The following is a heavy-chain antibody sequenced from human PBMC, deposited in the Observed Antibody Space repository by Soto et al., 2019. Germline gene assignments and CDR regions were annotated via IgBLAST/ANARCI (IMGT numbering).Heavy chain of an antibody. CDR1: GGSVSSSNW. CDR3: ERGIAVSGSNVYNWFDP. Sequence: SETLSLSCTVSGGSVSSSNWWTWVRQPPGKGREWIGEIYRDGSTNYNPSLKSRVTISVDKSKNQFSLKLNSVTAADPALYYWERGIAVSGSNVYNWFDPWSQGTLVTFS. V-gene: IGHV4-4*02. CDR2: IYRDGST. J-gene: IGHJ5*02. D-gene: IGHD6-19*01.